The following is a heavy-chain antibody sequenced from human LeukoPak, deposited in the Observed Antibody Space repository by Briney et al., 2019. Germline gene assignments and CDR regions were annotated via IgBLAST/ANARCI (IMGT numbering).Heavy chain of an antibody. CDR2: ISAYNGNT. J-gene: IGHJ1*01. D-gene: IGHD5-18*01. V-gene: IGHV1-18*01. Sequence: ASVKVSCKASGYTFTSYGISWVRQAPGQGLEWMGWISAYNGNTNYAQKLQGRVTMTRDTSTSTVYMELSSLRSEDTAVYYCASDQGYSYGLYFQHWGQGTLVTVSS. CDR1: GYTFTSYG. CDR3: ASDQGYSYGLYFQH.